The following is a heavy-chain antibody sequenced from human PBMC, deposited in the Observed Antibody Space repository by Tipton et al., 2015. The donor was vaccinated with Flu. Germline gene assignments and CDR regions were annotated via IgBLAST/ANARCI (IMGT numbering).Heavy chain of an antibody. D-gene: IGHD3-22*01. Sequence: LSCTVSGGSISSGSYYWSWIRQPAGKGLEWIGRIYTSGSTNYNPSLKSRVTISVDTSKNQFSLKLSSVTAADTAVYYCARYYYDSSGYPQGAYYFDYWGQRTLVTVSS. J-gene: IGHJ4*02. CDR3: ARYYYDSSGYPQGAYYFDY. V-gene: IGHV4-61*02. CDR2: IYTSGST. CDR1: GGSISSGSYY.